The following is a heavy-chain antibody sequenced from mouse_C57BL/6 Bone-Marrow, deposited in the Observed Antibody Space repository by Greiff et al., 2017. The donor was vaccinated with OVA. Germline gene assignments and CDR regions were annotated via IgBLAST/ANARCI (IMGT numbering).Heavy chain of an antibody. V-gene: IGHV5-12*01. CDR2: ISNGGGST. D-gene: IGHD1-1*01. CDR3: ARHNYGSSYVRYFDV. J-gene: IGHJ1*03. CDR1: GFTFSDYY. Sequence: EVKLEESGGGLVQPGGSLKLSCAASGFTFSDYYMYWVRQTPEKRLEWVAYISNGGGSTYYPDTVKGRFTISRDNAKNTLYLQMSRLKSEDTAMYYCARHNYGSSYVRYFDVWGTGTTVTVSS.